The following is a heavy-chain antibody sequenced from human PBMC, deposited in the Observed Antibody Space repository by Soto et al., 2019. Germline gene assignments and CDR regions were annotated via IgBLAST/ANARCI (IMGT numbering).Heavy chain of an antibody. Sequence: SETLSLTCTVSGGSISSGGYYWSWIRQHPGKGLEWIGYIYYSGSTYYNPSLKSRVTISVDTSKNQFSLKLSSVTAADAAVYYCARVRGVAVSTDYSCPAPLLTLFS. D-gene: IGHD2-15*01. J-gene: IGHJ4*02. CDR2: IYYSGST. CDR1: GGSISSGGYY. CDR3: ARVRGVAVSTDY. V-gene: IGHV4-31*03.